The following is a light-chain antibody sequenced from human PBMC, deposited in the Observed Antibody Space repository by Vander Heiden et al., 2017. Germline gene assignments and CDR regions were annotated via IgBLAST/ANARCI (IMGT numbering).Light chain of an antibody. CDR3: HQYSTSPFT. CDR1: QSVSSSY. J-gene: IGKJ3*01. CDR2: AAS. V-gene: IGKV3-20*01. Sequence: EIVLTQSPGTLSLSPGERATLSCRASQSVSSSYLAWYQQKPDQTPRLLIYAASSRATGIPDRFSGSGSGADFTLTISRLEPEDIAVYYCHQYSTSPFTFGPGTTVDIK.